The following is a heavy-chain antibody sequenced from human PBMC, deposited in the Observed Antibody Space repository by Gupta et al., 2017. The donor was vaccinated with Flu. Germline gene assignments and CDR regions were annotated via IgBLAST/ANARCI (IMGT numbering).Heavy chain of an antibody. V-gene: IGHV3-9*01. J-gene: IGHJ4*02. CDR1: EDKA. D-gene: IGHD6-19*01. CDR2: GSWNSGMV. Sequence: EDKAMHWVRQAPGKGLEWISGGSWNSGMVGYADSVKGRFTISRDNAKNSLYLQMNSLKTEDTALYYCGKDHGFSSGWSFDNWGQGTLVTVSS. CDR3: GKDHGFSSGWSFDN.